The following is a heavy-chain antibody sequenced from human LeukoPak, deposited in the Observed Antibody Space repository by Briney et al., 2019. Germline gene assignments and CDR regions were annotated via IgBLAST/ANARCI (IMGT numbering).Heavy chain of an antibody. CDR2: INHSGST. V-gene: IGHV4-34*01. CDR3: ARARDYGDYGVDY. D-gene: IGHD4-17*01. CDR1: GGSFSGYY. J-gene: IGHJ4*02. Sequence: SETLSLTCAVYGGSFSGYYWSWIRQPPGKGLEWIGEINHSGSTNYNPSLKSRVTISVDTSKNQFSLKLSSVTAVDTAVYYCARARDYGDYGVDYWGQGTLVTVSS.